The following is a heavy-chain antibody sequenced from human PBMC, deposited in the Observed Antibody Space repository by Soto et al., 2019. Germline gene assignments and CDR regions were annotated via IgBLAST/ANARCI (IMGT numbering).Heavy chain of an antibody. V-gene: IGHV4-4*07. D-gene: IGHD3-10*01. J-gene: IGHJ6*02. CDR2: IYTSGST. Sequence: PSETLCLTCTASGGSISSYYWSWIRQPAGKGLEWIGRIYTSGSTNYNPSLKSRVTMSVDTSKNQFSLKLSSVTAADTAVYYCAGDRCYGSGSYYKYYSGMDVWGQGPTVTVSS. CDR1: GGSISSYY. CDR3: AGDRCYGSGSYYKYYSGMDV.